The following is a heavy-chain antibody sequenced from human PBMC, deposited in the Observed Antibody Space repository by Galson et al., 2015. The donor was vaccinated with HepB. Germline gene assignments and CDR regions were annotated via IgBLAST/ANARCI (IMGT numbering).Heavy chain of an antibody. CDR1: GLTFSFYG. CDR3: AKYVDSYCGGDCYSGDAFDI. J-gene: IGHJ3*02. Sequence: SLRLSCAASGLTFSFYGMHWVRQAPGKGLEWVAVISYEGRNKYYADSVKGRFTISRDNSKEKLYLQMNSLRAEDTAVYYCAKYVDSYCGGDCYSGDAFDIGGQGTMVTVSS. V-gene: IGHV3-30*18. D-gene: IGHD2-21*02. CDR2: ISYEGRNK.